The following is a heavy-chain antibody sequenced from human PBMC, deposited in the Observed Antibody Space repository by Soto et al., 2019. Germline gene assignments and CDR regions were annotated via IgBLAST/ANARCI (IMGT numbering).Heavy chain of an antibody. CDR1: GYSFTSYW. J-gene: IGHJ3*02. CDR3: ATNREYHSDAFDI. D-gene: IGHD6-6*01. V-gene: IGHV5-51*01. Sequence: GESLKISCKGSGYSFTSYWIGWVRQMPGKGLEWMGITYPGDSDTRYSPSFQGQVTISADKSISTAYLQWSSLKASDTAMYYCATNREYHSDAFDIWGQGTMVTVSS. CDR2: TYPGDSDT.